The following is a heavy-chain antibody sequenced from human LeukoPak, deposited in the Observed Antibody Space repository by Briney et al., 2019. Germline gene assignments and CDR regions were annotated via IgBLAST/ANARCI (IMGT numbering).Heavy chain of an antibody. CDR1: GYTFTGYY. CDR2: INPNSGDT. V-gene: IGHV1-2*02. CDR3: ARIPLNLRDY. J-gene: IGHJ4*02. Sequence: ASVKVSCKASGYTFTGYYIHWVRQAPGQGLEWMGWINPNSGDTHYAQKFRGRVTMTSDTSISTAYMDLSRLTSDDTAVYYCARIPLNLRDYWGQGTLVTVSS.